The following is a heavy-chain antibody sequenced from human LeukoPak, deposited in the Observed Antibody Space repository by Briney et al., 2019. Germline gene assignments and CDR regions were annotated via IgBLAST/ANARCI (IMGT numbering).Heavy chain of an antibody. Sequence: GGSLRLSCAASGFTFSSYAMSWVRQAPGKGLEWVSAISGSGGSTYYADSVKGRFTISRDNSKNTLYLQMNSLRAEDTAVYYCAKDRAPYHDFWSGYLDAFDIWGQGTMVTVSS. CDR3: AKDRAPYHDFWSGYLDAFDI. CDR2: ISGSGGST. D-gene: IGHD3-3*01. V-gene: IGHV3-23*01. CDR1: GFTFSSYA. J-gene: IGHJ3*02.